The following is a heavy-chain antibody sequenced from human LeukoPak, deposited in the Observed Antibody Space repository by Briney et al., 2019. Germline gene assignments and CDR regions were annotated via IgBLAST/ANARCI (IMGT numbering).Heavy chain of an antibody. CDR3: ARVFIAEYYYYYMDV. V-gene: IGHV4-59*11. Sequence: PSETLSLTCTVSGGSISSHYWSWIRQPPGKGLEWIGYIYYSGSTNYNPSLKSRVTISVDTFKNQFSLKLSSVTAADTAVYYCARVFIAEYYYYYMDVWGKGTTVTVSS. CDR2: IYYSGST. D-gene: IGHD2-15*01. J-gene: IGHJ6*03. CDR1: GGSISSHY.